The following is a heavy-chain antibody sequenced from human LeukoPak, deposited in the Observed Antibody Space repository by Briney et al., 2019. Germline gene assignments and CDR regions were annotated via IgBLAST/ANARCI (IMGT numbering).Heavy chain of an antibody. CDR3: ASVNYYDRMYYFDY. CDR2: ISYDGSNK. V-gene: IGHV3-30*03. Sequence: GGSLRLSCAASGFTFSTYGMHWVRQAPGKGLEWVAVISYDGSNKYYADSVKGRFTISRDNSKNTLYLQMNSLRPEDTAVYYCASVNYYDRMYYFDYWGQGTLVTVSS. J-gene: IGHJ4*02. D-gene: IGHD3-22*01. CDR1: GFTFSTYG.